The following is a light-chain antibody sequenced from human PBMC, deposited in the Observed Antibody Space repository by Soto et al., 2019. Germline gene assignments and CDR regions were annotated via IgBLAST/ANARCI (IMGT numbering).Light chain of an antibody. CDR1: QSISSW. V-gene: IGKV1-5*01. CDR3: QQYENYWT. Sequence: DFQMTQSPSTLSAAVGDRVTITCRASQSISSWLAWYQHKPGKAPKLLIYDASNLDSGVPSRFSGGGSGTEFSLTISNLQPDDSATYYCQQYENYWTFGQGTKVDIK. J-gene: IGKJ1*01. CDR2: DAS.